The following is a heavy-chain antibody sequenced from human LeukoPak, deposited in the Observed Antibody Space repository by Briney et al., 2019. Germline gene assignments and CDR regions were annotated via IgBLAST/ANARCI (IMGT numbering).Heavy chain of an antibody. J-gene: IGHJ6*02. D-gene: IGHD2-21*01. CDR1: GYTFTSYY. V-gene: IGHV1-46*01. CDR3: AREMVKLYYGMDV. Sequence: ASVKVSCKASGYTFTSYYMHWVRQAPGQGLEWMGIINPSGGSTSYAQKFQGRVTMTRDTSTSTVYMELSGLRSEDTAVYYCAREMVKLYYGMDVWGQGTTVTVSS. CDR2: INPSGGST.